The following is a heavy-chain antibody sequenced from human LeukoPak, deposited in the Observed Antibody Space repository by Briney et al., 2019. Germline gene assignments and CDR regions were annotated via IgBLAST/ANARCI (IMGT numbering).Heavy chain of an antibody. CDR1: GHIFTLCD. Sequence: ASVKVSCKFSGHIFTLCDKRWVAPAPGQGLEWMGWISAYNGNTNYAQKLQGRVTMHTDTSTSTAYMELTSLRSDDTAVYYCATDRLWFGVSPSVDVWGKGTTVTVSS. CDR3: ATDRLWFGVSPSVDV. J-gene: IGHJ6*04. CDR2: ISAYNGNT. D-gene: IGHD3-10*01. V-gene: IGHV1-18*01.